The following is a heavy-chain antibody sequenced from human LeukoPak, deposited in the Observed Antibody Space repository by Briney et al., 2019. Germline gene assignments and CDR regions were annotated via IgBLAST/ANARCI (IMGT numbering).Heavy chain of an antibody. Sequence: GGSLRLSWAASGSTFSIYSMNWVRQAPGKGLEWVSSISSSSSFIYYADSVKGRFTISRDNAKNSLYLQMNSLRAEDTAVYYCATQGEHSYDSNRSGYFQHWGQGTLVTVSS. CDR1: GSTFSIYS. D-gene: IGHD3-22*01. CDR2: ISSSSSFI. J-gene: IGHJ1*01. V-gene: IGHV3-21*01. CDR3: ATQGEHSYDSNRSGYFQH.